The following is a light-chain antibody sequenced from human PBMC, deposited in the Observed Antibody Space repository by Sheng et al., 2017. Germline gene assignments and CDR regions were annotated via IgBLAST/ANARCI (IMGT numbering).Light chain of an antibody. CDR1: SSDVGSYSV. J-gene: IGLJ3*02. CDR2: EVN. Sequence: QSALTQPASVSGSPGQSITISCAGTSSDVGSYSVVSWYQQHPGKVPKLLIYEVNKRPSDVSNRFSGSKSGNTASLTISGLQAEDEAEYYCCSYAGNNILVFGGGTQLTVL. CDR3: CSYAGNNILV. V-gene: IGLV2-23*02.